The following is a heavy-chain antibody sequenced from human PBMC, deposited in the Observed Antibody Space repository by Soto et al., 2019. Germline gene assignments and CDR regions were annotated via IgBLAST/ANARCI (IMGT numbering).Heavy chain of an antibody. V-gene: IGHV1-18*01. CDR1: GYTFSTHG. Sequence: QVQLVQSGAEVKKPGASVQVSCKASGYTFSTHGLSWVRPVPGQGLEWMGWVRGDNGHRNYAQSLQGRVTMTTDTSTNTAYMELSSLRSDDTAVYYCARDLGYCRSGTCYREWFDPWGQGTLVTVSS. D-gene: IGHD2-15*01. J-gene: IGHJ5*02. CDR3: ARDLGYCRSGTCYREWFDP. CDR2: VRGDNGHR.